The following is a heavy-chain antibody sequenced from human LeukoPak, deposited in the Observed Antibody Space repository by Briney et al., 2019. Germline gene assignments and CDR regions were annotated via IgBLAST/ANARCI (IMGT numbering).Heavy chain of an antibody. J-gene: IGHJ5*02. V-gene: IGHV3-74*01. CDR1: GFTFGNYW. D-gene: IGHD3-10*02. Sequence: GGSLRLSCAASGFTFGNYWMHWVRQGPGKGLVWISRISSDGGGTIYADSVKGRFTVSRDNAKNPLYLQMNSLRAEDTAVDYCARAVPHNWVGTWGERTLVTVSS. CDR2: ISSDGGGT. CDR3: ARAVPHNWVGT.